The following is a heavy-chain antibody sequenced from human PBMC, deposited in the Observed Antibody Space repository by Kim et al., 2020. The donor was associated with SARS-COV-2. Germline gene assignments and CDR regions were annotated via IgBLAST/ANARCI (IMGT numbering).Heavy chain of an antibody. Sequence: ASVKVSCKASGYTFTSYAMHWVRQAPGQRLEWMGWINAGNGNTKYSQKFQGRVTITRDTSASTAYMELSSLRSEDTAVYYCARDSYYDIFRYYYYYMDVGGKGTTVTVS. J-gene: IGHJ6*03. V-gene: IGHV1-3*01. CDR1: GYTFTSYA. CDR3: ARDSYYDIFRYYYYYMDV. D-gene: IGHD3-9*01. CDR2: INAGNGNT.